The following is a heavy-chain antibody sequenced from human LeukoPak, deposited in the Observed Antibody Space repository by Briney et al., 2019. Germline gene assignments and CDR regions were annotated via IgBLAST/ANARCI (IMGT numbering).Heavy chain of an antibody. V-gene: IGHV3-20*04. CDR1: GFSFETYG. D-gene: IGHD3-10*01. J-gene: IGHJ6*03. CDR3: ARDRWFGELFDYYYYMDV. Sequence: GGSLRLSCAASGFSFETYGMSWVRQVPGKGLEWLSGINWSGRSTSYSDSVKGRFTISRDNAKNSLYLQMNSLRAEDTAVYYCARDRWFGELFDYYYYMDVWGKGTTVTISS. CDR2: INWSGRST.